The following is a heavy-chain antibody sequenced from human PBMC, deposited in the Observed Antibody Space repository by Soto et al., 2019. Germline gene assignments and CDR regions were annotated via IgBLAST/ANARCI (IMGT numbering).Heavy chain of an antibody. CDR1: EFTFSSYA. CDR2: ISSNGGST. V-gene: IGHV3-64D*06. Sequence: EVQLVESGGGLVQPGGSLRLSCSASEFTFSSYAMHWVRQAPGKGLEYVSAISSNGGSTHYADSVKGRFTISRDNSNNTLYLQMNSLRAEDTAVYYCVKDRRYGSGIYTNCSMDVWGQGTTVSVSS. J-gene: IGHJ6*02. CDR3: VKDRRYGSGIYTNCSMDV. D-gene: IGHD3-10*01.